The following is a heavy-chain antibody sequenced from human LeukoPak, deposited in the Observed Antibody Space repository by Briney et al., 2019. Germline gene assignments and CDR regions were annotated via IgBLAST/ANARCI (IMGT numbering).Heavy chain of an antibody. CDR1: GYTFTSYA. D-gene: IGHD5-12*01. J-gene: IGHJ4*02. V-gene: IGHV1-3*01. Sequence: GASVKVSCKASGYTFTSYAMHWVRQAPGQRLEWMGWINVGNGNTKYSQKFQARITITRDTSANTAYMELSSLRSEDTAVYYCAREYSGYDRGDYGYWGQGTLVTVSS. CDR3: AREYSGYDRGDYGY. CDR2: INVGNGNT.